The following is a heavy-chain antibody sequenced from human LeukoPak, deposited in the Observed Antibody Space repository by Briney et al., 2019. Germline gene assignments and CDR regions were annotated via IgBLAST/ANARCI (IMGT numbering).Heavy chain of an antibody. V-gene: IGHV1-18*01. CDR1: GYTFTSYG. D-gene: IGHD3-3*01. J-gene: IGHJ4*02. Sequence: ASVKVSCKASGYTFTSYGISWVRQAPGQGLEWMGWISAYNGNTNYAQKLQGRVTMTTDTSTSTAYTELRSLRSDDTAVYYCARLFWSGYYTGYFDYWGQGTLVTVSS. CDR3: ARLFWSGYYTGYFDY. CDR2: ISAYNGNT.